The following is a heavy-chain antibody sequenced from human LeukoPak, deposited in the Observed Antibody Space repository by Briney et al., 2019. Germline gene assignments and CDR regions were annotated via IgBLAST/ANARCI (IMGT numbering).Heavy chain of an antibody. Sequence: SETLSLTCAVYGGSFSGYYWSCIRQPPGKGLEWIGEINHSGRTNYNPSLKSRVTISVDTSKNQFSLKLSSVTAADTAVYYCANSIDFDYGDYYFDYWGQGALVTISS. CDR2: INHSGRT. CDR1: GGSFSGYY. D-gene: IGHD4-17*01. V-gene: IGHV4-34*01. J-gene: IGHJ4*02. CDR3: ANSIDFDYGDYYFDY.